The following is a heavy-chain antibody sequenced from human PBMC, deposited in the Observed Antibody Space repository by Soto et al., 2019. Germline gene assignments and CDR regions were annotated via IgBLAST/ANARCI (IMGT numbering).Heavy chain of an antibody. CDR2: ISAYNGKR. J-gene: IGHJ3*02. CDR1: GYPFTSYG. CDR3: ARGRIVASIQDAFEI. V-gene: IGHV1-18*01. Sequence: QGQLLQSGDEVKTPGASVRVSCTASGYPFTSYGISWVRQAPGQGLEWVAWISAYNGKRDTAQKFQGRVTMTLDTSTDTAHMELGDLTSADTAVYYCARGRIVASIQDAFEIWGQGTKVTVSS. D-gene: IGHD5-12*01.